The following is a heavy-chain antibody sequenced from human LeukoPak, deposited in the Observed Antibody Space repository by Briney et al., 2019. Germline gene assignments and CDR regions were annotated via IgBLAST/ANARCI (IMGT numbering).Heavy chain of an antibody. D-gene: IGHD3-3*01. Sequence: ASVKVSCKVSGYTLTELSMHWVRQAPGKGLEWMGGFDPEDGETIYAQKFQGRVTMTEDTSTDTAYMELSSLRSEDTAAYYCATVSGGFLEWLNYYYYGMDVWGQGTTVTVSS. J-gene: IGHJ6*02. CDR1: GYTLTELS. CDR2: FDPEDGET. V-gene: IGHV1-24*01. CDR3: ATVSGGFLEWLNYYYYGMDV.